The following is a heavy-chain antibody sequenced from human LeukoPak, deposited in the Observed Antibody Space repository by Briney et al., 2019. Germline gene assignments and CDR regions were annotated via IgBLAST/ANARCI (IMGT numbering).Heavy chain of an antibody. Sequence: GASVKVSCKASGHTFTSYDINWVRQATGQGLEWMGWMNPNSGNTGYAQKFQGRVTITRNTSISTAYMELSSLRSEDTAVYYCARVSGWYQGDYWGQGTLVTVSS. CDR3: ARVSGWYQGDY. CDR1: GHTFTSYD. CDR2: MNPNSGNT. D-gene: IGHD6-19*01. V-gene: IGHV1-8*03. J-gene: IGHJ4*02.